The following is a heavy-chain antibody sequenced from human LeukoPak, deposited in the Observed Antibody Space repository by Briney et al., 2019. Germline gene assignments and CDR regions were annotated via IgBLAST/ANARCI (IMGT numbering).Heavy chain of an antibody. D-gene: IGHD1-26*01. J-gene: IGHJ4*02. CDR2: IYHSGST. Sequence: ASETLSLTCSVSDYSISSGHYWGWIRQPPGKGLERIGSIYHSGSTYYNPSLKSRVTISVDTSKNQFSLKLRSVTAADTAVYYCGRDLEGDTSGMGYWGQGTLVTVSS. V-gene: IGHV4-38-2*02. CDR1: DYSISSGHY. CDR3: GRDLEGDTSGMGY.